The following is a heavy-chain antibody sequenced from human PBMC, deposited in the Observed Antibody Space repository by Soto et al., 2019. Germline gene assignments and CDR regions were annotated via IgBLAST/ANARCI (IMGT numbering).Heavy chain of an antibody. J-gene: IGHJ6*02. CDR2: IYYSGST. V-gene: IGHV4-59*01. D-gene: IGHD3-3*01. CDR1: GGSISSYY. CDR3: AQSYDFWSGHLGGMDV. Sequence: SETLSLTCTVSGGSISSYYWSWIRQPPGKGLEWIGYIYYSGSTNYNPSLKSRVTISVDTSKNQFSLKLSSVTAADTAVYYCAQSYDFWSGHLGGMDVWGQGTTVTVSS.